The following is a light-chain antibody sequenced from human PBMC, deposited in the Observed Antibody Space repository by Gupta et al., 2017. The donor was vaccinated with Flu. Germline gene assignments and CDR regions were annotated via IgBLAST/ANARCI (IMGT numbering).Light chain of an antibody. CDR2: DVS. J-gene: IGLJ3*02. V-gene: IGLV2-11*01. Sequence: QSVLTHPRSVAGSPGQSVTIYSTGTSSDVGCYNYVSWYQQHPGKAPNLMIYDVSKRPSGVPDRFSGSKSGNTASLTISGLQAEDEADYYCCSYAGSYTVFGGGTKLTVL. CDR3: CSYAGSYTV. CDR1: SSDVGCYNY.